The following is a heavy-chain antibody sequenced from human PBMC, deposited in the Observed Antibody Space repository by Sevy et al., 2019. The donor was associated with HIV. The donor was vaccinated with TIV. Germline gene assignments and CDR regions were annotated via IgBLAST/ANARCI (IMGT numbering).Heavy chain of an antibody. D-gene: IGHD6-13*01. Sequence: SETLSLTCAVSGYSISSGYYWGWIRQPPGKGLEWIGSIYHSGSTYYNPSLKSRVTISVDTSKNQFSLELSSVTAADTAVYYWARGSSRWRSLFDYWGQGTLVTVSS. CDR1: GYSISSGYY. CDR3: ARGSSRWRSLFDY. CDR2: IYHSGST. V-gene: IGHV4-38-2*01. J-gene: IGHJ4*02.